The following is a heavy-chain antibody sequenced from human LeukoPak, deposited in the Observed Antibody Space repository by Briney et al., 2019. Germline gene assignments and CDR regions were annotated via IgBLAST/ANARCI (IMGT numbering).Heavy chain of an antibody. CDR2: IYYSGST. Sequence: PSETLSLTCTVSGGSISSYYWSWIRQPPGKRLEWIGYIYYSGSTNYNPSLKSRVTISVDTSKNQFSLKLSSVTTADTAVYYCAGTVAGRAHAPFDPWGQGTLVTVSS. J-gene: IGHJ5*02. CDR1: GGSISSYY. V-gene: IGHV4-59*01. D-gene: IGHD6-19*01. CDR3: AGTVAGRAHAPFDP.